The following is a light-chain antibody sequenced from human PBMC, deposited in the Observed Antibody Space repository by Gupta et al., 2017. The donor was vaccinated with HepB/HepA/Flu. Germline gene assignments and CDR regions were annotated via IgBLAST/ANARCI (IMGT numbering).Light chain of an antibody. CDR1: SSNIGNNA. V-gene: IGLV1-36*01. CDR2: YDD. J-gene: IGLJ2*01. Sequence: QSVLTQPPSVSEAPRQRVTISCSGSSSNIGNNAVNWYQQRPGKSPKLLIYYDDLLPSGVSDRFSGTRSGTSASLAIGGLLSEDEAEYYCAAWDDSLIGLVVGGGTKLTVL. CDR3: AAWDDSLIGLV.